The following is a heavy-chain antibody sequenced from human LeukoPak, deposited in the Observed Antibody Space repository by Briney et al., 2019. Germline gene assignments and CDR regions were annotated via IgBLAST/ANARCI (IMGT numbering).Heavy chain of an antibody. CDR3: ARIRAQDSSGYYLGDDAFDI. CDR1: GFTFSSYW. J-gene: IGHJ3*02. Sequence: GGSLRLSCAASGFTFSSYWMSWVRQAPGKGLEWVANIKQDGSEKYYVDSVKGRFTIPRDNAKNSLYLQMNSLRAEDTAVYYCARIRAQDSSGYYLGDDAFDIWGQGTMVTASS. V-gene: IGHV3-7*01. CDR2: IKQDGSEK. D-gene: IGHD3-22*01.